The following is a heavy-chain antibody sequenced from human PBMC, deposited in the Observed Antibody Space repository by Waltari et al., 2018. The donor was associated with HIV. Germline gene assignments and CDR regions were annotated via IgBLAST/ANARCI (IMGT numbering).Heavy chain of an antibody. CDR1: GDSAIRDVYY. CDR3: VGQYMFEVTWYFDL. D-gene: IGHD3-10*02. J-gene: IGHJ2*01. V-gene: IGHV4-61*08. Sequence: QVQLQESGPGLVKPSETLSLACIVSGDSAIRDVYYWTWIRKPPGKTLEWIGYRFYNGCMFYGARANYRPSLKSRVAISVDTSRNQFSLNLDSVTAADTADYFCVGQYMFEVTWYFDLWGRGTVVTVSS. CDR2: RFYNGCMFYGARA.